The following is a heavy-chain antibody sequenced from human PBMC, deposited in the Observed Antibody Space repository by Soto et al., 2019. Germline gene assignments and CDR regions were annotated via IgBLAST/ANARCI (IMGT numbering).Heavy chain of an antibody. CDR3: ARTYCSGGSHNTILLIAVAGTYNSGFDY. CDR1: GGSFSGYY. D-gene: IGHD2-15*01. V-gene: IGHV4-34*01. CDR2: INHSGST. Sequence: SETLSLTCAVYGGSFSGYYWSWIRQPPGKGLEWIGEINHSGSTNYNPSLKSRVTISVDTSKNQFSLKLSSVTAADTAVYYCARTYCSGGSHNTILLIAVAGTYNSGFDYWGQGTLVTVSS. J-gene: IGHJ4*02.